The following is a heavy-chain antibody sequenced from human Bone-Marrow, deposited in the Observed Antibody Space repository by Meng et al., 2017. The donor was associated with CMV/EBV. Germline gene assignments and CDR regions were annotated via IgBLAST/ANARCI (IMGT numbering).Heavy chain of an antibody. CDR2: ISGSSGYI. V-gene: IGHV3-21*01. Sequence: GESLKISCTASGFTFSYYNMNWVRQAPGKGLEWVSSISGSSGYIYYADSVKGRFTISRDNAKNSLYLQMNSLRAEDTAVYYCAGDKGVPAALYYFDYWGQGTLVTVSS. CDR1: GFTFSYYN. J-gene: IGHJ4*02. CDR3: AGDKGVPAALYYFDY. D-gene: IGHD2-2*01.